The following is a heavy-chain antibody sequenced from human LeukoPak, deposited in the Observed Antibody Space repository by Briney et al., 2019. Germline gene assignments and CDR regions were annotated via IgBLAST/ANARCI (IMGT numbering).Heavy chain of an antibody. D-gene: IGHD6-19*01. V-gene: IGHV3-64D*09. Sequence: GGSLRLSCSASRLIFSSYAMHWARQAPGEGLEYLSAISSNGGSTYYAASVEGTFTISRDYSKNTLCLQISSLRAEDAPVHYCVKGDRGSGWNRGAVGIWGQGTMVTVSS. CDR2: ISSNGGST. CDR1: RLIFSSYA. CDR3: VKGDRGSGWNRGAVGI. J-gene: IGHJ3*02.